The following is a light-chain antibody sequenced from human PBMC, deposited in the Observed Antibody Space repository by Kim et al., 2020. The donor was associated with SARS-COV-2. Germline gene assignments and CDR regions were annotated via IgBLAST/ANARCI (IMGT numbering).Light chain of an antibody. CDR1: SSDVGGYNY. J-gene: IGLJ3*02. CDR2: KVN. Sequence: QSALTQPPSASGSPGQSVTISCTGTSSDVGGYNYVSWYQQHPGKAPKRMIYKVNKRPSGVPDRFSGSKSGSTASLTVSGLQAEDEADYYCTSYAGNNNLVFGGGTQLTVL. CDR3: TSYAGNNNLV. V-gene: IGLV2-8*01.